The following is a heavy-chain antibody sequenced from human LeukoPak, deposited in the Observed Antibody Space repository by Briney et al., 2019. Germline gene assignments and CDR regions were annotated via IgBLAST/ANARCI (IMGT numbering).Heavy chain of an antibody. Sequence: PSETLSLTCTVSGGSISSYYWSWIRQPAGKGLEWIGRIYTSGSTNYNPSLKSRVTMSVDTSKNQFSLKLSSVTAADTAVYYCASYSSGYSYYGMDVWGQGTTVTVSS. CDR2: IYTSGST. V-gene: IGHV4-4*07. CDR1: GGSISSYY. CDR3: ASYSSGYSYYGMDV. J-gene: IGHJ6*02. D-gene: IGHD3-22*01.